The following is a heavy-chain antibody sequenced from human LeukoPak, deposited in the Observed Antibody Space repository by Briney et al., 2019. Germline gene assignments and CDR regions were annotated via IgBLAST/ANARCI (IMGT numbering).Heavy chain of an antibody. J-gene: IGHJ4*02. D-gene: IGHD3-22*01. Sequence: ASVKVSCKVSGYTLTELSMHWVRQAPGKGLEWMASFDPENGETLYAQEFQGRVTLIEDTSADTAYMELISLRSEDTAVYYCTRSAVVLPYYFDYWGQGTLVTVSS. CDR2: FDPENGET. CDR3: TRSAVVLPYYFDY. CDR1: GYTLTELS. V-gene: IGHV1-24*01.